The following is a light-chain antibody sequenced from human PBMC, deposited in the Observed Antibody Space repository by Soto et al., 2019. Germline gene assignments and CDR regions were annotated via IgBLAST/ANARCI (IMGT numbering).Light chain of an antibody. V-gene: IGKV3D-15*01. CDR3: QQYNNWPPYT. Sequence: EIVMTQSPATLSVSPGERATLSCRASQSVSSNLAWYQQKPGQAPRLLIYGASTRATGIPARFSGSGSGTEFTHTVSILQSEDLAIYYRQQYNNWPPYTFGQVTKLEIK. J-gene: IGKJ2*01. CDR1: QSVSSN. CDR2: GAS.